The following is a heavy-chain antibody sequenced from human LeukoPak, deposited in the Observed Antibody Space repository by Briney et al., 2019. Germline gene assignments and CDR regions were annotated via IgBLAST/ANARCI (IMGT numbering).Heavy chain of an antibody. CDR3: ARKYSRSSSLVDY. CDR2: IYPDDSDT. D-gene: IGHD6-6*01. J-gene: IGHJ4*02. Sequence: GESLKISCTGSGYSFTSYWIGWVRQMPGKGLEWMGIIYPDDSDTRYSPSFQGQVTISVDKSISTAYLQWSSLKASDTAVYYCARKYSRSSSLVDYWGQGTLVTVSS. CDR1: GYSFTSYW. V-gene: IGHV5-51*01.